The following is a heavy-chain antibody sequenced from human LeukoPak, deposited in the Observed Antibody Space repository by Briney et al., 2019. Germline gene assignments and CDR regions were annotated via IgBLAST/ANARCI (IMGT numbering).Heavy chain of an antibody. V-gene: IGHV1-46*01. D-gene: IGHD3-22*01. CDR3: AREDRGYYDSSGYLSWFDP. CDR2: VNPSGGST. Sequence: GASVKVSCKASGYTFTSYYMHWVRQAPGQGLEWMGIVNPSGGSTSYAQKFQGRVTVTRDTSTSTVYMELSSLRSEDTAVYYCAREDRGYYDSSGYLSWFDPWGQGTLVTVSS. J-gene: IGHJ5*02. CDR1: GYTFTSYY.